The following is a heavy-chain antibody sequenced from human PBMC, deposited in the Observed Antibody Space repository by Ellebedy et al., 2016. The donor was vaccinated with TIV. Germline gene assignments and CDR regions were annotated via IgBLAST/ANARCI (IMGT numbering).Heavy chain of an antibody. J-gene: IGHJ4*02. D-gene: IGHD2-15*01. Sequence: GESLKISCAASGLTFSSYVMNWVRQAPGKGLEWVSTISGSGGSTYYADSVKGRFTISRDNSKNTLYLQMNSLRAEDTTIYYCVGDRYCSGGRCYWVDYWGQGILVTVSS. CDR3: VGDRYCSGGRCYWVDY. CDR1: GLTFSSYV. V-gene: IGHV3-23*01. CDR2: ISGSGGST.